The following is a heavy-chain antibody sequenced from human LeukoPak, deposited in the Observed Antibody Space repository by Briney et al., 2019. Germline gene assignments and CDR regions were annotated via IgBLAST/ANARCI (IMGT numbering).Heavy chain of an antibody. V-gene: IGHV3-23*01. CDR2: ISGSGGST. CDR1: GFTFSNYA. CDR3: ARDGERSGYYFDY. D-gene: IGHD1-1*01. Sequence: GGSLRLSCAASGFTFSNYAMSWVRQAPGKGLEWVSAISGSGGSTYYADSVKGRFTISRDNSKNTLYLQMNSLRAEDTAVYYCARDGERSGYYFDYWGQGTLVTASS. J-gene: IGHJ4*02.